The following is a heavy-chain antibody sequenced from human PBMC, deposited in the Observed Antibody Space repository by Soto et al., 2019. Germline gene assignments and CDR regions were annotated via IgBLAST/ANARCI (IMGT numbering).Heavy chain of an antibody. V-gene: IGHV1-18*01. D-gene: IGHD2-15*01. CDR2: ISAYNGNT. Sequence: GASVKVSCKASGYTFTSYGINWVRQAPGQGLEWMGWISAYNGNTNYAQKLQGRVTMTTDTSTSTAYMELRSLRSDDTAVYYCAREHCSGGRCYYLDYWGQGTLVTVSS. CDR1: GYTFTSYG. J-gene: IGHJ4*02. CDR3: AREHCSGGRCYYLDY.